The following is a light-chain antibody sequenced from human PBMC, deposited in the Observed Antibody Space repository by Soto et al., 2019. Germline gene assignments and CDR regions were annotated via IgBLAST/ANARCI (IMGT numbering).Light chain of an antibody. J-gene: IGKJ4*01. CDR3: MQGTNWPPFT. Sequence: DVVLTQSPLSLPVTLGQPASISCRSSQSLVHSDGTTYLNWFQQRPGQPPRRLIYKVSNRDSGVPDRFSGSGSGTDFTLKISRVEAEDVGVYYCMQGTNWPPFTFGGGTKIEIK. CDR1: QSLVHSDGTTY. CDR2: KVS. V-gene: IGKV2-30*02.